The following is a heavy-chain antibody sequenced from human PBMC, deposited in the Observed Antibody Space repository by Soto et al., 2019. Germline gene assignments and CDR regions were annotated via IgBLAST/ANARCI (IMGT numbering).Heavy chain of an antibody. CDR3: ARAILWFGELFDY. D-gene: IGHD3-10*01. Sequence: GGSLRLSCAASGFIFSSYSMNWVRQAPGKGLEWVSYISSSSSPIYYADSVRGRFTISRDNAKNSLYLQMNSLRAEDTAVYYCARAILWFGELFDYWGQGTLVTVSS. CDR2: ISSSSSPI. CDR1: GFIFSSYS. V-gene: IGHV3-48*01. J-gene: IGHJ4*02.